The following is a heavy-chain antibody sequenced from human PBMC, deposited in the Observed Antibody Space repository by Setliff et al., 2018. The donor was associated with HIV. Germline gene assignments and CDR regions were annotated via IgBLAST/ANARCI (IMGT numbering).Heavy chain of an antibody. CDR3: ARGGRPLAAQTWFDP. V-gene: IGHV4-4*02. J-gene: IGHJ5*02. Sequence: SETLSLTCAVSGVSISDIIGWSWVRQSPGKGLEWIGEINHSGSTNYNPSLKSRVTISVDTSKNQFSLKLSSVTAADTAVYYCARGGRPLAAQTWFDPWGQGTLVTVSS. CDR2: INHSGST. CDR1: GVSISDIIG. D-gene: IGHD6-6*01.